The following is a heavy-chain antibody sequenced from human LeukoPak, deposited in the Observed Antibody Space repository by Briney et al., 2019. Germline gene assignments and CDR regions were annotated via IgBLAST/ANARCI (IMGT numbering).Heavy chain of an antibody. J-gene: IGHJ4*02. CDR2: TYYSGST. CDR3: ARGSITMVRGVILVSVDY. D-gene: IGHD3-10*01. V-gene: IGHV4-59*01. CDR1: GGSISSYY. Sequence: SETLSLTCTVSGGSISSYYWSWIRQPPGKGLEWIGYTYYSGSTNYNPSLKSRVTISVDTSKNQFSLKLSSVTAADTAVYYCARGSITMVRGVILVSVDYWGQGTLVTVSS.